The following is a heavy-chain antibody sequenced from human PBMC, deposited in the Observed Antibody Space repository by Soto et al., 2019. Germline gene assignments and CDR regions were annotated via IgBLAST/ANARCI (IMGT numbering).Heavy chain of an antibody. D-gene: IGHD6-13*01. V-gene: IGHV3-30*18. CDR2: ISYDGSNK. Sequence: GESLKISCAASGFTFSSYGMYWVRQAPGKGLEWVAVISYDGSNKYYADSVKGRFTISRDNSKNTLYLQMNSLRAEDTAVYYCAKVILSSSWYSYYYGMDVWGQGTTVTVSS. J-gene: IGHJ6*02. CDR3: AKVILSSSWYSYYYGMDV. CDR1: GFTFSSYG.